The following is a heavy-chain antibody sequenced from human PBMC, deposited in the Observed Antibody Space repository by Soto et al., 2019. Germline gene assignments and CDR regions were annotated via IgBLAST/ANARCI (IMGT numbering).Heavy chain of an antibody. J-gene: IGHJ6*02. D-gene: IGHD6-25*01. V-gene: IGHV3-7*01. CDR2: IKQDGSEK. Sequence: GGSLRLSCVASEFTFSNYWMSWVRQAPGKGLEWVANIKQDGSEKYYVDSVKGRFTISRDNAENSLYLQMNSLRAEDTALYYCARVHPGTGWPFHYYGMDVWGHGTTVTVSS. CDR1: EFTFSNYW. CDR3: ARVHPGTGWPFHYYGMDV.